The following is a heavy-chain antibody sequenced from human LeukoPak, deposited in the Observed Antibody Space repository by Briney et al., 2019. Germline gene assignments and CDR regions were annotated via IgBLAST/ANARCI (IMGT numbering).Heavy chain of an antibody. Sequence: SETLSLTCAVYGGSFSGYYWSWIRQPPGKGLEWIGEINHSGTTNYNPSLKSRVTISVDTSKSQFSLKLSSVTAADTAVYYCAQNGYYFDYWGQGTLATVSS. CDR3: AQNGYYFDY. D-gene: IGHD3-22*01. J-gene: IGHJ4*02. V-gene: IGHV4-34*01. CDR1: GGSFSGYY. CDR2: INHSGTT.